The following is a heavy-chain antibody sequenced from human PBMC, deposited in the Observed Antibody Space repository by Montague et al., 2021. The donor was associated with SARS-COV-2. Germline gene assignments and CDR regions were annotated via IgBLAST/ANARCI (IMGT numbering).Heavy chain of an antibody. V-gene: IGHV3-11*06. CDR2: ISSSTTYT. CDR1: GFNFSDYY. J-gene: IGHJ5*02. Sequence: SLRLSCAASGFNFSDYYITWVRQAPGKGLEWVAYISSSTTYTNYADSLKGLFTISRDNTKKSVYLQMNRLRAEDTGVYYCAREGHLATRPGWSNWFDPWGQGTLVTVSS. D-gene: IGHD6-6*01. CDR3: AREGHLATRPGWSNWFDP.